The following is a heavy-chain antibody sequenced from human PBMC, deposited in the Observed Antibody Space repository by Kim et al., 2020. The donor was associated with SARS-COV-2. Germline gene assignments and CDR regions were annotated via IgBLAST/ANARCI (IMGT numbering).Heavy chain of an antibody. D-gene: IGHD3-22*01. Sequence: PSHKSRVTISVDTTKNQFALRLSSVTAADTAVYFCARDGTPNYYNSSGLDHWGQGTVVTVSS. J-gene: IGHJ4*02. CDR3: ARDGTPNYYNSSGLDH. V-gene: IGHV4-59*01.